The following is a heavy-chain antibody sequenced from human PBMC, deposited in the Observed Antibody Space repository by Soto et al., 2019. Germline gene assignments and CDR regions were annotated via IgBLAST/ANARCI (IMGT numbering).Heavy chain of an antibody. J-gene: IGHJ3*02. Sequence: GGSLRLFCAASGFTFSSYSMNWVRQAPGKGLEWVSSISSSSSYIYYADSVKGRFTISRDNAKNSLYLQMNSLRAEDTAVYYCARVFVGYYDSSGYYPGAFDIWGQGTMVTVSS. CDR3: ARVFVGYYDSSGYYPGAFDI. D-gene: IGHD3-22*01. CDR1: GFTFSSYS. V-gene: IGHV3-21*01. CDR2: ISSSSSYI.